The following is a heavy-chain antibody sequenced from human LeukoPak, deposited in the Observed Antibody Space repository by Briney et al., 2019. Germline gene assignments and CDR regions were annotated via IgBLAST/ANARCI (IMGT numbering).Heavy chain of an antibody. CDR2: INKDGGQK. D-gene: IGHD3-3*01. CDR3: ARVREDFWSGYYTYFDY. J-gene: IGHJ4*02. CDR1: GFTFSDTW. Sequence: GGSLRLSCAASGFTFSDTWLSWVRQAPGKGLEWVANINKDGGQKFYVDSVKGRFTISRDNAKNSLYLQMNSLRVEDTAVYYCARVREDFWSGYYTYFDYWGQGTLVTVSS. V-gene: IGHV3-7*01.